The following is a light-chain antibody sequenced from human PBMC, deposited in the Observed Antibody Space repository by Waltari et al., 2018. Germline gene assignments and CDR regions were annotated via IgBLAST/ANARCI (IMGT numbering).Light chain of an antibody. CDR3: ATWDDSLTGWV. J-gene: IGLJ3*02. CDR2: RNN. V-gene: IGLV1-47*01. CDR1: SSNIGPYY. Sequence: QSVLTQPPSASGTPGQRVTISCSGSSSNIGPYYLYWYQQLSGTAPKLLIYRNNERPSGVPDRFSGSKSGTSASLAITGLRSEDEAHYYCATWDDSLTGWVFGGGTKLAVL.